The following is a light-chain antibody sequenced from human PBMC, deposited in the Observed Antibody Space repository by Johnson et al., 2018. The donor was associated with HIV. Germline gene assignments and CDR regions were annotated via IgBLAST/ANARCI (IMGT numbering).Light chain of an antibody. CDR3: GTWDSSLTSYV. CDR1: SSNIGKNY. J-gene: IGLJ1*01. Sequence: QFVLTQPPSVSAAPGQKVTISCSGSSSNIGKNYVSWYQQLPGTAPKLLVYDNSKRPSGIPDRFSATKSGTSATLGITGLQSGVEADYYCGTWDSSLTSYVFGAGTKVTVL. CDR2: DNS. V-gene: IGLV1-51*01.